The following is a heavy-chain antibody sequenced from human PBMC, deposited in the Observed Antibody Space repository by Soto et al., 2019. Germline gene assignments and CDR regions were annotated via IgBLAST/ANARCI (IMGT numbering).Heavy chain of an antibody. CDR3: ARERDDYYDSSGSIDY. V-gene: IGHV4-4*07. D-gene: IGHD3-22*01. J-gene: IGHJ4*02. Sequence: PSETLSLTCTVSGGSISSYYWSWIRQPAGKGLEWIGRIYTSGSTNYNPSLKSRVTMSVDTSKNQFSLKLGSVTAADTAVYYCARERDDYYDSSGSIDYWGRGTLVTVSS. CDR2: IYTSGST. CDR1: GGSISSYY.